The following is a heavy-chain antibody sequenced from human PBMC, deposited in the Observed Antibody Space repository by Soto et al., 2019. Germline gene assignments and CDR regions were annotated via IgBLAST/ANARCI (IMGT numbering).Heavy chain of an antibody. J-gene: IGHJ3*02. D-gene: IGHD4-4*01. V-gene: IGHV3-21*01. Sequence: PGGSLRLSCAASGFTLSSYSMNWVRQAPGKGLEWVSSISSSSSYIYYADSVKGRFTISRDNAKNSLYLQMNSLRAEDTAVYYCARRRHSNYDLEAFDIWGQGTMVTVSS. CDR1: GFTLSSYS. CDR3: ARRRHSNYDLEAFDI. CDR2: ISSSSSYI.